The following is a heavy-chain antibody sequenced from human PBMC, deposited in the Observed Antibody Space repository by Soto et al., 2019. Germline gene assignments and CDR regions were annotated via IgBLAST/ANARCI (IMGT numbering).Heavy chain of an antibody. Sequence: QVQLVQSGAEVKKPGASVKVSCKASGYTFTSDGITWVRQAPGQGLEWMGWISAYNGNTKYAQKVQGRVTMTTDTSTSTAYMELRSLRSDDTAVYYCARHQSSGWYVDAFDSWGQGTMVTVSS. J-gene: IGHJ3*02. CDR3: ARHQSSGWYVDAFDS. CDR1: GYTFTSDG. V-gene: IGHV1-18*01. CDR2: ISAYNGNT. D-gene: IGHD6-19*01.